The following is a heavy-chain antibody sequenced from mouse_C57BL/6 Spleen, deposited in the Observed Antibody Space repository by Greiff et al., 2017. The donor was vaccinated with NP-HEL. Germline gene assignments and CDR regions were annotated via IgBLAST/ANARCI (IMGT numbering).Heavy chain of an antibody. CDR1: GYSITSGYY. D-gene: IGHD1-1*01. J-gene: IGHJ2*01. V-gene: IGHV3-6*01. Sequence: EVQLKESGPGLVKPSQSLSLTCSVTGYSITSGYYWNWIRQFPGNKLEWMGYISYDGSNNYNPSLKNRISITRDTSKNQFFLKLNSVTTEDTATXYGARASTVVRSYYFDYWGQGTTLTVSS. CDR2: ISYDGSN. CDR3: ARASTVVRSYYFDY.